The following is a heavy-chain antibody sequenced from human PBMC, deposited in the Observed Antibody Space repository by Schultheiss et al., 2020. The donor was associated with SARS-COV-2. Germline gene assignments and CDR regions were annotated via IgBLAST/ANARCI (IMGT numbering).Heavy chain of an antibody. CDR2: ISSSGSTI. Sequence: GGSLRLSCAASGFTVSSNYMSWVRQAPGKGLEWVSYISSSGSTIYYADSVKGRFTISRDNAKNSLYLQMNSLRAEDTAVYYCAKLRLQLWFSGCFDYWGQGTLVTVSS. CDR1: GFTVSSNY. J-gene: IGHJ4*02. CDR3: AKLRLQLWFSGCFDY. D-gene: IGHD5-18*01. V-gene: IGHV3-11*01.